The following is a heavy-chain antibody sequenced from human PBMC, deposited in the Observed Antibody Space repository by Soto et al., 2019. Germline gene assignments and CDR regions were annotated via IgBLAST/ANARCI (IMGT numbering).Heavy chain of an antibody. D-gene: IGHD6-19*01. V-gene: IGHV1-18*01. Sequence: ASVKVSCKASGYIFTSYDINWVRQAPGQGLEWMGWISAYNGNTDYAQKFQGRVTMTTDTSTSTAYTELRSLRSDDTAVYYCARQYSSGWYYYYGMDVWGQGTTVTVSS. CDR3: ARQYSSGWYYYYGMDV. J-gene: IGHJ6*02. CDR2: ISAYNGNT. CDR1: GYIFTSYD.